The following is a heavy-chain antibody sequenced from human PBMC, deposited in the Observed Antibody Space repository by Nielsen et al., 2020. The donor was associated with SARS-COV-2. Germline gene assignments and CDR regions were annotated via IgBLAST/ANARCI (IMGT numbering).Heavy chain of an antibody. CDR1: GDSINSYY. CDR2: IYYSGST. V-gene: IGHV4-59*01. D-gene: IGHD3-22*01. Sequence: SETLSLTCTVSGDSINSYYWSWIRQPPGKGLEWIGYIYYSGSTNYNPSLKSRVTISVDTSKNQFSLKLSSVTAADTAVYYCARDRLFNYPLDYWGQGTLVTVSS. J-gene: IGHJ4*02. CDR3: ARDRLFNYPLDY.